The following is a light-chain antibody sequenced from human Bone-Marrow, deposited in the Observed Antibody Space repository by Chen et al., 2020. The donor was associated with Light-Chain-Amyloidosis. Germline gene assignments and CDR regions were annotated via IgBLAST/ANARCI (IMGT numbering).Light chain of an antibody. CDR2: DDS. J-gene: IGLJ3*02. Sequence: SYVLTQPSSVSVAPGQTATIACGGNNIGSTSVHWYQQTPGQAPLLVVYDDSDRPSGIPERLSGSDSGNTATLTISRVEAGDEADYYCQVWDRSSERPVFGGGTTLTVL. V-gene: IGLV3-21*02. CDR3: QVWDRSSERPV. CDR1: NIGSTS.